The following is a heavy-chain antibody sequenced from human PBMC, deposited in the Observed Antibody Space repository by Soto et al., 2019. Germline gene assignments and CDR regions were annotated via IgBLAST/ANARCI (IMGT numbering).Heavy chain of an antibody. CDR3: AKELTIFGVALPFDY. V-gene: IGHV3-23*01. Sequence: GGSLRLSCAASGFTFSNYAMSWVRQAPGKGLEWVSAISGSGGSTYYADSAKGRFTISRDNSKNTLYLQMNSLRAEDTAVYYCAKELTIFGVALPFDYWGQGTLVTVSS. CDR1: GFTFSNYA. D-gene: IGHD3-3*01. CDR2: ISGSGGST. J-gene: IGHJ4*02.